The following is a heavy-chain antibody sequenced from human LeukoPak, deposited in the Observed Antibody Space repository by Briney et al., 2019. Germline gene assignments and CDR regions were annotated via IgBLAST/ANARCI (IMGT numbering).Heavy chain of an antibody. Sequence: PSETLSLTCTVSGGSISNYYWTWIRQPPGKGLEWIGYIYYTGSTNYNPSLKSRVTISVATSKNQFSLKLTSVTAGDTAVYFCARERGGSKLTGLYGRNYYYMDVWGKGTTVTVSS. D-gene: IGHD6-19*01. CDR1: GGSISNYY. V-gene: IGHV4-59*01. J-gene: IGHJ6*03. CDR3: ARERGGSKLTGLYGRNYYYMDV. CDR2: IYYTGST.